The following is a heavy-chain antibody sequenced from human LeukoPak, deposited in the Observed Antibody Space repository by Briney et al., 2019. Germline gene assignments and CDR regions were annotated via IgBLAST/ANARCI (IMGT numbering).Heavy chain of an antibody. D-gene: IGHD1-1*01. V-gene: IGHV1-69*13. CDR2: IIPIFGTA. J-gene: IGHJ4*02. Sequence: SVKVSCKASGGTFSSYAISWVRQAPGQGLEWMGGIIPIFGTANYAQKFQGRVTITADEPTSTAYMELRSLRSEDTAVYYCARVPRGERSLYFDYWGQGTLVTVSS. CDR3: ARVPRGERSLYFDY. CDR1: GGTFSSYA.